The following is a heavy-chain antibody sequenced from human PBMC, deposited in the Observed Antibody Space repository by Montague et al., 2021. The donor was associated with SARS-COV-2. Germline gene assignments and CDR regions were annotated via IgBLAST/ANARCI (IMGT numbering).Heavy chain of an antibody. D-gene: IGHD2-21*01. CDR3: TSESMTADAFDI. CDR1: GASVGSSD. V-gene: IGHV4-59*02. J-gene: IGHJ3*02. CDR2: FYSVWST. Sequence: SETLSLTCTVSGASVGSSDWCWIWQPPGKGLERIGYFYSVWSTDSNYSLTRRATISIDTSKYQFPLSVRSVTAADAAVYCCTSESMTADAFDIWGQGTMVTVSS.